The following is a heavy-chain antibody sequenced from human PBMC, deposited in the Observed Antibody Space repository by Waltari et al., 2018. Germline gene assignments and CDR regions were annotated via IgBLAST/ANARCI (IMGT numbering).Heavy chain of an antibody. Sequence: EVQLVQSGAEVKKPGESLKISCKGSGYSFTSYWIGWVRQMPGKGLEGMGIIYPGDSGTRYSPSVQGQVTSSADKSISTAYLQWSSLKASDTAMYYCARTIRYSGSYHAFDIWGQGTMVTVSS. V-gene: IGHV5-51*03. J-gene: IGHJ3*02. CDR3: ARTIRYSGSYHAFDI. D-gene: IGHD1-26*01. CDR2: IYPGDSGT. CDR1: GYSFTSYW.